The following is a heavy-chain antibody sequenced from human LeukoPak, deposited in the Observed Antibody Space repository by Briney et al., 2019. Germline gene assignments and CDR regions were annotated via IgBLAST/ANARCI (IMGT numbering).Heavy chain of an antibody. D-gene: IGHD6-19*01. CDR1: EFTFSGSA. V-gene: IGHV3-73*01. Sequence: GGSLRLSCAASEFTFSGSAMHWVRQASGKGLEWVGRIRSKANNYATAYAASVKGRFTISRDDSKNTAYLQMNSLRAEDTAVYYCAKGNLWYSSGWYGIYYYYGMDVWGQGTTVTVSS. CDR2: IRSKANNYAT. CDR3: AKGNLWYSSGWYGIYYYYGMDV. J-gene: IGHJ6*02.